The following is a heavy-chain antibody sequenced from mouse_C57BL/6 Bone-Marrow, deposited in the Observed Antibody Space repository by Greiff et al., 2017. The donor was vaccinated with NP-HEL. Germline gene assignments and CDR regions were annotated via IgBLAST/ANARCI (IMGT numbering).Heavy chain of an antibody. CDR3: ARETITTVVANFDY. D-gene: IGHD1-1*01. V-gene: IGHV1-55*01. J-gene: IGHJ2*01. Sequence: VQLQQPGAELVKPGASVKMSCKASGYTFTSYWITWVKQRPGQGLEWIGDIYPGSGSTNYNEKFKSKATLTVDTSSSTAYVQLSSLTSEDSAVYYCARETITTVVANFDYWGQGTTLTVSS. CDR1: GYTFTSYW. CDR2: IYPGSGST.